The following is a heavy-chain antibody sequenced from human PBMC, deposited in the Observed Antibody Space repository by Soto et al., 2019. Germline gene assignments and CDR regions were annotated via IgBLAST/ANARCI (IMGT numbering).Heavy chain of an antibody. CDR3: VKSLGFCSSSSCSRDYYYYYGMDV. V-gene: IGHV3-30*18. CDR2: ISYDGGNK. D-gene: IGHD2-2*01. J-gene: IGHJ6*02. CDR1: GFTFSSYG. Sequence: GGSLRLSCAASGFTFSSYGMHWVRQAPGKGLEWVTLISYDGGNKYYADSVKGRFSISRDNSRNTLYLQMNSLRPEDAAVYYCVKSLGFCSSSSCSRDYYYYYGMDVWGQGTTVTVSS.